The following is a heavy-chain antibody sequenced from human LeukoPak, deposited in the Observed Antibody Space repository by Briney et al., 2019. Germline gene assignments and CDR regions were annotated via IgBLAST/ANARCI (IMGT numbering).Heavy chain of an antibody. D-gene: IGHD2-2*01. Sequence: PSETLSLTCAVYGGSFSDYYWNWIRQPPGMGLEWIWEINHSGTTNYNPSLKSRVTISVDTSKNQFSLRLSAVTAADTAVYHCARGLRLPSRSAPAVPHVWAKGTTVTVSA. CDR1: GGSFSDYY. V-gene: IGHV4-34*01. J-gene: IGHJ6*04. CDR3: ARGLRLPSRSAPAVPHV. CDR2: INHSGTT.